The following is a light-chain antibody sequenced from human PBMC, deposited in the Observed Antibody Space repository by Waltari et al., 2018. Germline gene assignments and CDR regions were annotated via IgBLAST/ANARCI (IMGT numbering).Light chain of an antibody. J-gene: IGKJ1*01. CDR2: EVS. V-gene: IGKV2D-29*02. Sequence: EIVMTQAPLSLSVTPGQPASMSCKSSQSLLHSDGRARLYWYLQKPGQSPQLLISEVSNRFSGVTERFSGSGSGTDFTLKISRVEAEXXGVYFCMQNIQLPTFGQGTKVEIE. CDR3: MQNIQLPT. CDR1: QSLLHSDGRAR.